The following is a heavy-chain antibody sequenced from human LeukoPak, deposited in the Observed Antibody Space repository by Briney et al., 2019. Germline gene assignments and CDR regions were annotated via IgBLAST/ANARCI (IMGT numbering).Heavy chain of an antibody. Sequence: GASVKVSCKASGGTFSSYAISWVRQAPGQGLEWMGRIIPILGIANYAQKFQGRVTITADKSTSTAYMELSSLRSEDTAVYYCARDFFPHYYDSSGLDPWGQGTLVTVSS. CDR3: ARDFFPHYYDSSGLDP. CDR2: IIPILGIA. V-gene: IGHV1-69*04. D-gene: IGHD3-22*01. J-gene: IGHJ5*02. CDR1: GGTFSSYA.